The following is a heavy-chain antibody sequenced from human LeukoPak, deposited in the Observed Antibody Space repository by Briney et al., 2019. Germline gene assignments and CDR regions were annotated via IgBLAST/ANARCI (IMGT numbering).Heavy chain of an antibody. CDR3: AKGNDLGYCSSTSCYRHYYYMDV. CDR2: IRYDGSNK. V-gene: IGHV3-30*02. CDR1: GFTFSSYA. D-gene: IGHD2-2*01. Sequence: SGGPLRLSCAASGFTFSSYAMHWVRQAPGKGLEWVAFIRYDGSNKYYADSVKGRFTISRDNSKNTLYLQMNSLRAEDTAVYYCAKGNDLGYCSSTSCYRHYYYMDVWGKGTTVTVSS. J-gene: IGHJ6*03.